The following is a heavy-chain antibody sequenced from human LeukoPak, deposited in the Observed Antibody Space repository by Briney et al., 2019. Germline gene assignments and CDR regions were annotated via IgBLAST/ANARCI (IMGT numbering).Heavy chain of an antibody. Sequence: SETLSLTCAVYGGSFSGYYWSWIRQPPGKGLEWIGSIYYSGSTYYNPSLKSRVTISVDTSKNQFSLKLSSVTAADTAVYYCARRLMTSFDYWGQGTLVTVSS. V-gene: IGHV4-34*01. D-gene: IGHD2-8*01. J-gene: IGHJ4*02. CDR1: GGSFSGYY. CDR2: IYYSGST. CDR3: ARRLMTSFDY.